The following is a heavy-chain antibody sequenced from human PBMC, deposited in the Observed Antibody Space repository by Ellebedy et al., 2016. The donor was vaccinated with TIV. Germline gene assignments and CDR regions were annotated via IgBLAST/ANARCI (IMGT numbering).Heavy chain of an antibody. CDR1: GFAVSSNY. CDR3: AGCSPGNIFEN. CDR2: IYSDGNT. J-gene: IGHJ4*02. Sequence: PGGSLRLSCATSGFAVSSNYMTWVRQAPGRGLEWVSLIYSDGNTNYADSVRGRFTISRDSSKNTLDLQMNSLRAEDTAVYYCAGCSPGNIFENWGQGTLVTVSS. V-gene: IGHV3-53*01. D-gene: IGHD2-15*01.